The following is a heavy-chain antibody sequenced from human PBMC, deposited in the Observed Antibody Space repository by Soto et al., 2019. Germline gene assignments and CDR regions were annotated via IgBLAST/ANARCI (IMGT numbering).Heavy chain of an antibody. CDR1: GFTFSSYA. V-gene: IGHV3-30-3*01. CDR2: ISYDGSNK. D-gene: IGHD3-22*01. Sequence: QVQLVESGGGVVQPGRSLRLSCAASGFTFSSYAMHWVRQAPGKGLEWVAVISYDGSNKYYADSVKGRFTISRDNSRHTRHPLMNSRRPQDTAVECCARDQDRGEYYVSMGVWGQ. CDR3: ARDQDRGEYYVSMGV. J-gene: IGHJ6*01.